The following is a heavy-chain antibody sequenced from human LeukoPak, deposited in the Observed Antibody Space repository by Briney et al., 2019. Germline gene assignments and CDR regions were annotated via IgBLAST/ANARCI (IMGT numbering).Heavy chain of an antibody. Sequence: ASVKVSCKASGYTFTGYYMHWVRQAPGQGLEWMGWINPNSGGTKYAQKFQGRVTITADESTSTAYMELCSLRSEDTAVYYCARRNYYGSGGGAFDIWGQGTMVTVSS. CDR2: INPNSGGT. D-gene: IGHD3-10*01. CDR3: ARRNYYGSGGGAFDI. V-gene: IGHV1-2*02. J-gene: IGHJ3*02. CDR1: GYTFTGYY.